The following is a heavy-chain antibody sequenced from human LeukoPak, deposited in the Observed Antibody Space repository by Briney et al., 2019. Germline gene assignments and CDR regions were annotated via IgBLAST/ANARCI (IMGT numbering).Heavy chain of an antibody. V-gene: IGHV3-7*05. CDR1: GFTFSNYW. J-gene: IGHJ4*02. CDR2: IKQDGSGK. D-gene: IGHD3-22*01. CDR3: VRDISGYYFDY. Sequence: GGSLRLSCVASGFTFSNYWMSWVRQAPGKGLEWVANIKQDGSGKYFVDSVKGRFTISRDNAKNSLYLQMNSLRAEDTALYYCVRDISGYYFDYWGQGTLVTVSS.